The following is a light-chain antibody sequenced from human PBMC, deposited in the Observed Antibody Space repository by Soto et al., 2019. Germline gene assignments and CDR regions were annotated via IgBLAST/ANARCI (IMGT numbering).Light chain of an antibody. J-gene: IGKJ2*01. CDR3: QQRSNWPT. Sequence: IVLTQSPATLSLSPGERATLSCRASQSVSSYLAWYQQKPGQAPRLLIYDASNRATGIPARFSGSGSGTDFTLTISSLEPEDFAVYDCQQRSNWPTFGQGTKLEIK. CDR2: DAS. V-gene: IGKV3-11*01. CDR1: QSVSSY.